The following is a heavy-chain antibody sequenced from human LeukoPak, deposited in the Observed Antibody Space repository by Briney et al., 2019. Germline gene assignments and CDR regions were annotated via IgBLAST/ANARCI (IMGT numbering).Heavy chain of an antibody. CDR3: ARDFLGFDY. D-gene: IGHD3-16*01. J-gene: IGHJ4*02. CDR1: GFTFSNAW. V-gene: IGHV3-7*01. CDR2: IKQDGSEK. Sequence: PGGSLRLSCAASGFTFSNAWMSWVRQAPGKGLEWVANIKQDGSEKYYVDSVKGRFTISRGNAKNSLYLQMNSLRAEDTAVYYCARDFLGFDYWGQGTLVTVSS.